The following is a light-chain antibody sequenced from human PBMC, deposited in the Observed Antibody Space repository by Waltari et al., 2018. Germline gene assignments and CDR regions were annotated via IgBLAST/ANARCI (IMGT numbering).Light chain of an antibody. CDR2: ETS. CDR1: QTFSSDD. V-gene: IGKV3-20*01. Sequence: IVLTQSPGTLSLSPGERATLSCGASQTFSSDDFLAWYQQKPGQAPRLLIYETSIRATGIPDRFSGSGSATDFTLTISRLEPEDFAVYYCQQYGSAYTFGQGTKLEIK. J-gene: IGKJ2*01. CDR3: QQYGSAYT.